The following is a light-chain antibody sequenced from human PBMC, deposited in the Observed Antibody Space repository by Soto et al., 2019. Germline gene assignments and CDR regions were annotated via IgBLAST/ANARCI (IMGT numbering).Light chain of an antibody. Sequence: QPVLTQPPSVSGAPGQRVTISCTGRSSNIGASFDVHWYRHLPGTAPKLLIYDNTNRPSGVPDRFSGSKSGTSASLAITGLQADDEADYYCQSFDSSLNISIFGGGTKLTVL. J-gene: IGLJ2*01. CDR3: QSFDSSLNISI. CDR1: SSNIGASFD. CDR2: DNT. V-gene: IGLV1-40*01.